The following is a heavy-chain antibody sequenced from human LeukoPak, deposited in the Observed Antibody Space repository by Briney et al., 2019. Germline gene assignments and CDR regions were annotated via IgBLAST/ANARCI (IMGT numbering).Heavy chain of an antibody. CDR1: GYSISSDNY. Sequence: PSETLSLTCAVSGYSISSDNYWVWIRQPPGQGLEWTGGIYHSGSTCYNPSLKGRVTMSVDTSKNQFSLKLSSVTAADTAVYYCARAPRDSSSSNYMRRFDYWGQGTLVTVSS. CDR2: IYHSGST. V-gene: IGHV4-38-2*01. J-gene: IGHJ4*02. CDR3: ARAPRDSSSSNYMRRFDY. D-gene: IGHD3-22*01.